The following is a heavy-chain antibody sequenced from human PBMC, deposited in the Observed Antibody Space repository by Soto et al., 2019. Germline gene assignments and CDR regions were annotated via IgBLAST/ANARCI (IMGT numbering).Heavy chain of an antibody. V-gene: IGHV3-21*01. Sequence: GGSLRLSCAASGFTFSSYSMNWVRQAPGKGLEWVSSISSSSSYIYYADSVKGRFTISRDNAKNSLYLQMNSLRAEDTAVYYCARSLRAYGMDVWGQGTTVTVSS. CDR2: ISSSSSYI. CDR1: GFTFSSYS. J-gene: IGHJ6*02. CDR3: ARSLRAYGMDV.